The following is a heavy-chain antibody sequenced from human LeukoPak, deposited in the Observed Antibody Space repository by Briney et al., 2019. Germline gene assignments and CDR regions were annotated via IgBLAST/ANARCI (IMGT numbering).Heavy chain of an antibody. V-gene: IGHV3-23*01. J-gene: IGHJ4*02. CDR2: ISGSGGST. D-gene: IGHD2-15*01. CDR3: EEDSGIVVVVAATPFFF. CDR1: GFTFSSYA. Sequence: GGSLRLSCAASGFTFSSYAMSWVRQAPGKGLEWVSAISGSGGSTYYADSVKGRFTISRDNSKNTLYLQMNSLRAEDTAVYYCEEDSGIVVVVAATPFFFWGQGTLVTVSS.